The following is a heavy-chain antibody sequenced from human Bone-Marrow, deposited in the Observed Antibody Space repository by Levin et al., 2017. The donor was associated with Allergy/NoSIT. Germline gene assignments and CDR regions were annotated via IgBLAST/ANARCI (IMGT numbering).Heavy chain of an antibody. J-gene: IGHJ3*02. Sequence: LSLTCAASGFILSNYWMTWVRQAPGKGLEWVANMNEDGSDKKNVDSVKGRFTISRDSAKNSFYLQMNSLSAEDTAVYYCARDVTPYVVNTYYDGRDIWGQGTMVTV. CDR1: GFILSNYW. CDR3: ARDVTPYVVNTYYDGRDI. CDR2: MNEDGSDK. V-gene: IGHV3-7*01. D-gene: IGHD3-22*01.